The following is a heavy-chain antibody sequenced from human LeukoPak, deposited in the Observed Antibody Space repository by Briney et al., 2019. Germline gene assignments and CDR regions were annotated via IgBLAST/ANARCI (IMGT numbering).Heavy chain of an antibody. CDR2: IKQDGSEK. V-gene: IGHV3-7*01. CDR1: GFTFSSSG. D-gene: IGHD1-26*01. J-gene: IGHJ4*02. Sequence: GTSLRLSCSTSGFTFSSSGVHWVRQAPGKGLEWVANIKQDGSEKYYVDSVKGRFTISRDNAKNSLYLQMNSLRAEDTAVYYCASIVGATLDYWGQGTLVTVSS. CDR3: ASIVGATLDY.